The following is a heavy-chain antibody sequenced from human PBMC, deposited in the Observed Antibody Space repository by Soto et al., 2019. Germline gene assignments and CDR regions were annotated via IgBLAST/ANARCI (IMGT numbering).Heavy chain of an antibody. Sequence: GGSLRLSCAASGFTFSSYSMNWVRQAPGKGLEWVSSISSSSSYIYYADSVKGRFTISRDNAKNSLYLQMNSLRAEDTAVYYCARDPEYTYLRGITMVRGVHYVADFDYWGQGTLVTVSS. J-gene: IGHJ4*02. CDR1: GFTFSSYS. CDR3: ARDPEYTYLRGITMVRGVHYVADFDY. D-gene: IGHD3-10*01. CDR2: ISSSSSYI. V-gene: IGHV3-21*01.